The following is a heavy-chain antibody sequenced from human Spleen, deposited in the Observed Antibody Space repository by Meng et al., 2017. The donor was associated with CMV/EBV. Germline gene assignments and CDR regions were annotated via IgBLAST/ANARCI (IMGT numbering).Heavy chain of an antibody. CDR3: ARGGSGSYYNTGYDWYFDL. Sequence: GSFCGSWIRQSPGKGLEWIGYIYYSGDTNYNPSLKSRVTMSVDTSKNQFSLKLSSVTAADTAVYYCARGGSGSYYNTGYDWYFDLWGRGTLVTVSS. V-gene: IGHV4-61*01. CDR1: GSFC. CDR2: IYYSGDT. D-gene: IGHD3-10*01. J-gene: IGHJ2*01.